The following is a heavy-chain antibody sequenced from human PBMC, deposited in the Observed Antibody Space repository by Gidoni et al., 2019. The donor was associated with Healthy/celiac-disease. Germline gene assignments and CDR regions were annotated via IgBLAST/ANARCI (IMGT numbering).Heavy chain of an antibody. D-gene: IGHD1-26*01. J-gene: IGHJ4*02. V-gene: IGHV2-5*02. CDR2: IYWDDDK. Sequence: QITFKESGPTLVKPTQTLTLTCTFSGFSLSTSGVGVGWSRQPPGKALEWLALIYWDDDKRYSPSLKSRLTITKDTSKNQVVLTMTNMDPVDTATYYCAHSITAGELLPFDYWGQGTLVTVSS. CDR1: GFSLSTSGVG. CDR3: AHSITAGELLPFDY.